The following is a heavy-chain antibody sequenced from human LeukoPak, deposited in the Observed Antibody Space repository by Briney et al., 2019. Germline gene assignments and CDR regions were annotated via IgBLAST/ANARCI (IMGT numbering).Heavy chain of an antibody. J-gene: IGHJ4*02. V-gene: IGHV3-7*01. D-gene: IGHD6-13*01. CDR1: GFTISDYW. CDR3: TRTSVAAAGVY. CDR2: IKQDGSEI. Sequence: GGSLRLSCVGSGFTISDYWMTWVRQAPGKGLEWLANIKQDGSEIYYVDSVKGRFTISRDNAKNSLYLQINSLRAEDTAVYYCTRTSVAAAGVYWGQGTLVIVSS.